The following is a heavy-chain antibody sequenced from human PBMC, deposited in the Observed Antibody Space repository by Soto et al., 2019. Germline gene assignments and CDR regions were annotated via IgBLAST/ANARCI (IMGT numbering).Heavy chain of an antibody. Sequence: SETLSLTCAVSGGSISSEYFHWTWIRQSPGKGLGWIGYIHYTGSIMYNPSFKSRLTMAVDTTKNQFSLQLTSVTAADTAVYFCAREDDGGDRDYYGLDVWGQGTTVTVSS. CDR1: GGSISSEYFH. CDR2: IHYTGSI. J-gene: IGHJ6*02. D-gene: IGHD2-21*02. CDR3: AREDDGGDRDYYGLDV. V-gene: IGHV4-30-4*08.